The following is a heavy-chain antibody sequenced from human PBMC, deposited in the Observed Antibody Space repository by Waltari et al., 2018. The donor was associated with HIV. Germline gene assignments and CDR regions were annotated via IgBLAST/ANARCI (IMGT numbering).Heavy chain of an antibody. CDR1: GFPFSNYE. CDR2: IGIAVDT. Sequence: EVQLVESGGGLVQPGGSLRLSCVASGFPFSNYELHWVRQVTVKGRWWVSGIGIAVDTYYPDSVKGRFTIARENAKNSLYLQMSSLRAGDTAVYYCARSPVSDYYYYMDVWGRGTTVTVSS. J-gene: IGHJ6*03. CDR3: ARSPVSDYYYYMDV. V-gene: IGHV3-13*01. D-gene: IGHD4-17*01.